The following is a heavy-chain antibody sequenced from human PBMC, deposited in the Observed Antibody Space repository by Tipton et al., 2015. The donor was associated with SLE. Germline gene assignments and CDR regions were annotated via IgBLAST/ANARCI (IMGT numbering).Heavy chain of an antibody. CDR1: GGSISSSSYY. V-gene: IGHV4-39*07. CDR3: ARRLVAAANDWYFGL. J-gene: IGHJ2*01. Sequence: LRLSCTVSGGSISSSSYYWGWIRQPPGKGLEWIGSIYYSGNTYYDPSLKSRVTISVDTSKNQFSLKLSSVTAADTAVYYCARRLVAAANDWYFGLWGRGTLVTVSS. D-gene: IGHD2-2*01. CDR2: IYYSGNT.